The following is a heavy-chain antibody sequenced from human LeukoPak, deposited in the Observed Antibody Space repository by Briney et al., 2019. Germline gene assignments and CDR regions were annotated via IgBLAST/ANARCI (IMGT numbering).Heavy chain of an antibody. CDR2: ISSSSVLI. CDR3: ARGNSGTYYNILSNWLDP. CDR1: GVTFSTYE. J-gene: IGHJ5*02. Sequence: GGALRLSCEASGVTFSTYEMSWVRQAPGKGLEWISYISSSSVLIYYADSVKGRFTLYRDNAKNSLFLQMNSLRADDTAVYYCARGNSGTYYNILSNWLDPWGQGTLVTVSS. D-gene: IGHD3-10*01. V-gene: IGHV3-48*03.